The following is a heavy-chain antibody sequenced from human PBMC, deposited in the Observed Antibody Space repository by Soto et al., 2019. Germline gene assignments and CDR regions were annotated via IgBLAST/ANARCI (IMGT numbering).Heavy chain of an antibody. V-gene: IGHV3-30*03. CDR3: ARSRDGYSLFFDYGMDA. CDR2: ILHDGSAE. D-gene: IGHD4-4*01. CDR1: GFTFTSYG. J-gene: IGHJ6*04. Sequence: PVGSLRLSSAASGFTFTSYGMHWVRQAPGKGLEWMALILHDGSAEYYADSVKGRFTISRDNSKNTLYLQMNSLRAEDTAVYYCARSRDGYSLFFDYGMDACGDGTTVTVSS.